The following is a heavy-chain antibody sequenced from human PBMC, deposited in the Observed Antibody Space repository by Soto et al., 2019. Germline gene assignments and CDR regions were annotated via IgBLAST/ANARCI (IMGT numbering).Heavy chain of an antibody. Sequence: EVQLEESGGGLVQPGRSLRLSCAASGFTFDDYAMHWVRQAPGKGLEWVSGIGWNGGSIGYADSVKGRFTISRDNAKNSLYLQMNSLRAEDTAFYYCAKDIVDGSSSSLGYYCCYMDVWGKGTTVTVSS. CDR3: AKDIVDGSSSSLGYYCCYMDV. D-gene: IGHD6-6*01. J-gene: IGHJ6*03. V-gene: IGHV3-9*01. CDR1: GFTFDDYA. CDR2: IGWNGGSI.